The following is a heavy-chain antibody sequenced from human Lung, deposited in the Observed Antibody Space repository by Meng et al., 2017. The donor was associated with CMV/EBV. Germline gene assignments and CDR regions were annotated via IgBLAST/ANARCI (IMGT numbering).Heavy chain of an antibody. Sequence: GQLVQYGAEVKKPGASVKVSCKASGYIFNNYGVSWVRQAPGQGPEWMGWISAYNGNTNYAQNFQGRFTMTTDTSTSTAYMELRSLRSDDTAVYYCARDLPGGTKGTWLDLWGQGTLVTVSS. CDR3: ARDLPGGTKGTWLDL. D-gene: IGHD1-14*01. J-gene: IGHJ5*02. CDR1: GYIFNNYG. V-gene: IGHV1-18*01. CDR2: ISAYNGNT.